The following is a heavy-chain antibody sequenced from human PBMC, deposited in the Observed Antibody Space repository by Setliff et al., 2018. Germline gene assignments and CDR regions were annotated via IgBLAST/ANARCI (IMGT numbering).Heavy chain of an antibody. CDR1: GDTFSTYA. CDR2: IIPMFRTG. CDR3: ARVESMVRGKNILRHFDY. D-gene: IGHD3-10*01. V-gene: IGHV1-69*13. J-gene: IGHJ4*02. Sequence: ASVKVSCKASGDTFSTYALSWVRQAPGQGLEWMGGIIPMFRTGKYAQRFQGRVTITADESTSTAYMELGSLTTDDTAVYYCARVESMVRGKNILRHFDYWGQGIQVTVSS.